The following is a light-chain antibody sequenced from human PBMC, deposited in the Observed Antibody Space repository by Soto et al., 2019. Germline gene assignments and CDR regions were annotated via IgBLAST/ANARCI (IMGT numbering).Light chain of an antibody. V-gene: IGKV3D-20*01. Sequence: EIVFTQAPATLSLSPGERATLSCGASQSVSSIYLAWYQQKPGLAPRLLIYDASSRATGIPDRFSGSGSGTDFTLTISRLEPEDFAVYYCQQYGSSPSTLGGGSKVDIK. CDR3: QQYGSSPST. J-gene: IGKJ4*01. CDR1: QSVSSIY. CDR2: DAS.